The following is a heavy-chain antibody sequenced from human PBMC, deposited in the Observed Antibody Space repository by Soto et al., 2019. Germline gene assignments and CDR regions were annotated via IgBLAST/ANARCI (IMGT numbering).Heavy chain of an antibody. J-gene: IGHJ6*02. Sequence: GPTLVNPTQTLTLTCTFSAFSLSTGGVGVGWIRQPPGKALEWLALIYWDDDKRYSPSLRSRLTITKDTSKNQVVLTMTNMDPVDTATYYCIQSRCGGDCLQSYASYYYYGMDVWGQGTTVTVS. CDR3: IQSRCGGDCLQSYASYYYYGMDV. CDR2: IYWDDDK. D-gene: IGHD2-21*02. V-gene: IGHV2-5*02. CDR1: AFSLSTGGVG.